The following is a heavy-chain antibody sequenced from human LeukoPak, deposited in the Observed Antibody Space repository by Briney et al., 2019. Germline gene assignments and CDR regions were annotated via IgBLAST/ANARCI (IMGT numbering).Heavy chain of an antibody. V-gene: IGHV1-69*17. J-gene: IGHJ6*04. CDR1: GDTFSRYT. Sequence: AAKDSCKASGDTFSRYTISWVRQAPGQGVQWMGGIITLFGIPDYAQKFQDRLTINADKSTSTAYMELSSLRSEDTAVYYCASATLRCSGGSCYEMDVWGKGTTVTVSS. CDR3: ASATLRCSGGSCYEMDV. D-gene: IGHD2-15*01. CDR2: IITLFGIP.